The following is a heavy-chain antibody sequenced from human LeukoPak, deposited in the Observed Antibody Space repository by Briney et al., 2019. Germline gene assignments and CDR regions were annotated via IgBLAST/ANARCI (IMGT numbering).Heavy chain of an antibody. V-gene: IGHV4-34*01. CDR2: INHSGST. Sequence: SETLSLTCAVYGGSFSGYYWSWIRQPPGKGLEGIGEINHSGSTNYNPSLKSRVTISVDTSKNQFSLKLSSVTAADTAVYYCARALFRGYDYVWGSYRYYYFDYWGQGTLVTVSS. CDR1: GGSFSGYY. D-gene: IGHD3-16*02. J-gene: IGHJ4*02. CDR3: ARALFRGYDYVWGSYRYYYFDY.